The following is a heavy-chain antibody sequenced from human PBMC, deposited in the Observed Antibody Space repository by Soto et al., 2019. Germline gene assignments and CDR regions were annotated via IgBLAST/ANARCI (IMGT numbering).Heavy chain of an antibody. V-gene: IGHV3-73*01. Sequence: GGSLRLSCAASGSPFGASSLQWVRQASGKGLEWLGRIGSKGETYATTYAASVKGRFTISRDDSTNSLYLQMNSLKTEDTAVYYCTRDLAPGIPRGLDVWGQGITVTVSS. CDR2: IGSKGETYAT. CDR1: GSPFGASS. CDR3: TRDLAPGIPRGLDV. J-gene: IGHJ6*02. D-gene: IGHD2-21*02.